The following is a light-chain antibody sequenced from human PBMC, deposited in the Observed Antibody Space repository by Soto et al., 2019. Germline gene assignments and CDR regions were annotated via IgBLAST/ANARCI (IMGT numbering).Light chain of an antibody. CDR3: QQYGSSPFT. V-gene: IGKV3-20*01. CDR2: GAS. J-gene: IGKJ1*01. CDR1: QSVSSSY. Sequence: EIVLTQSPGTLSLSPGKRPTLSCRASQSVSSSYLAWYQEKPGQAHRXXIYGASSRATGIPDRFSGSGSGTDCTLTISRLEPEDFAVYYCQQYGSSPFTFGQGTKVDIK.